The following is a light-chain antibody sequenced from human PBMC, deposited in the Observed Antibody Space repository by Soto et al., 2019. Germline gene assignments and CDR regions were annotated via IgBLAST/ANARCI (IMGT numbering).Light chain of an antibody. V-gene: IGKV1-9*01. CDR1: QDISSL. CDR3: QQFNSYPRT. Sequence: DIQLTQSPSFLSASEGDRVTIACRASQDISSLLAWYQQKPGKAPKLLISHAYTLQSGVPSRFSGSGSGTEFSLTISSLQPEDFATYYCQQFNSYPRTFGQETKVEIK. CDR2: HAY. J-gene: IGKJ1*01.